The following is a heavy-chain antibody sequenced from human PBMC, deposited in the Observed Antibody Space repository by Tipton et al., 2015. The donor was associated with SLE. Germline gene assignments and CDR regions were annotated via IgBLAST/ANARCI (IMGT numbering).Heavy chain of an antibody. J-gene: IGHJ4*02. CDR2: IYSGGST. V-gene: IGHV3-53*05. CDR1: GFTVSSNY. D-gene: IGHD3-10*01. CDR3: ARDSEIDYGSGKREGWYYFDY. Sequence: SLRLSCAASGFTVSSNYMSWVRQAPGKGLEWVSVIYSGGSTYYADSVKGRFTISRDNSKNTLYLQMNSLRAEDTAVYYCARDSEIDYGSGKREGWYYFDYWGQGTLVTVSS.